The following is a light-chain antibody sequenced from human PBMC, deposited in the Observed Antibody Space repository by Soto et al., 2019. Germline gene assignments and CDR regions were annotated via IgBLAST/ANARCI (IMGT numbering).Light chain of an antibody. CDR1: ESDVGTYSY. CDR3: CSYAGSYTLV. V-gene: IGLV2-14*01. CDR2: EVS. J-gene: IGLJ1*01. Sequence: QSALTQPASVSGSPGQSITISCTGTESDVGTYSYVSWYQQHPGKAPKLLIYEVSYRPSGVSNRFSGSKSGNTASLTVSGLQAEDEADYYCCSYAGSYTLVFGTGTKLTVL.